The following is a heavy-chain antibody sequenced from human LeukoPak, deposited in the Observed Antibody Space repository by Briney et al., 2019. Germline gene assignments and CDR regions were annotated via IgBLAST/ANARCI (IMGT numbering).Heavy chain of an antibody. CDR2: TNPSGGST. CDR1: GYTFTSYY. CDR3: AREEVVPAAMGYYYYYGMDV. D-gene: IGHD2-2*01. Sequence: GASVKVSCKASGYTFTSYYMHWVRQAPGQGLEWMGITNPSGGSTSYAQKFQGRVTMTRDTSTSTVYMELSSLRSEDTAVYYCAREEVVPAAMGYYYYYGMDVWGEGTTVTVSS. J-gene: IGHJ6*04. V-gene: IGHV1-46*01.